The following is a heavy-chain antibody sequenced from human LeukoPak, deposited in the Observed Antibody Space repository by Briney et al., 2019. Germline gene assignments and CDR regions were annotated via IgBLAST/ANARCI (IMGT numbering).Heavy chain of an antibody. CDR3: ARHAKSSPYYFDY. V-gene: IGHV4-59*01. CDR2: IYYSGST. CDR1: GGSISSYY. D-gene: IGHD2-8*01. J-gene: IGHJ4*02. Sequence: SETLSLTCTVSGGSISSYYWSWIRLPPGKGLEWIGYIYYSGSTNYNPSLKSRVTISVDTSKNQFSLKLSSVTAADTAVYYCARHAKSSPYYFDYWGQGTLVTVSS.